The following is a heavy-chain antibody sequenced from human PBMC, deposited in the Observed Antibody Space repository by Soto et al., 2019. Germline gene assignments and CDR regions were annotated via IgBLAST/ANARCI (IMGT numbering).Heavy chain of an antibody. CDR1: GFTFSSYS. CDR3: ARPSDCCYVHRYYYCMDV. Sequence: GGYPGLSCAASGFTFSSYSMNWVRQAPGKGLEWVSSISSSSGYIYYADSVKGRFTISRDNAKNSLYLQMNSLRAEDTAVYYCARPSDCCYVHRYYYCMDVWGQGTSVT. J-gene: IGHJ6*02. D-gene: IGHD2-2*01. CDR2: ISSSSGYI. V-gene: IGHV3-21*01.